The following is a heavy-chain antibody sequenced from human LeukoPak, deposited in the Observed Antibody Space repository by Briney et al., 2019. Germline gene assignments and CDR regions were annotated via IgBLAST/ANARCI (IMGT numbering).Heavy chain of an antibody. CDR2: ISSSSSYI. V-gene: IGHV3-21*01. CDR3: ARPYCSSTSCYTGIGY. Sequence: GGSLRLSCAASGFTFSSYSMNWVRQAPGKGLEWVSSISSSSSYIYYADSVKGRFTISRDNAKNSLYLQMNSLRAEDTAVYCCARPYCSSTSCYTGIGYWGQGTLVTVSS. J-gene: IGHJ4*02. CDR1: GFTFSSYS. D-gene: IGHD2-2*02.